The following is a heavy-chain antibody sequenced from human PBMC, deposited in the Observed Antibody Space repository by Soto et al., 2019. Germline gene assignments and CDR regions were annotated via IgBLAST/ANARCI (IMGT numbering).Heavy chain of an antibody. V-gene: IGHV1-18*01. CDR1: GYTFNSYG. Sequence: ASVKVSCKASGYTFNSYGISWVRQAPGQGLEWMGWISAYNGNTNYAQKLQGRVTMTTDTSTSTAYMELRSLRSDDTAVYYCARASYYDFWSGYYTWSYYYYGMDVWGQGTTVTVSS. J-gene: IGHJ6*02. D-gene: IGHD3-3*01. CDR2: ISAYNGNT. CDR3: ARASYYDFWSGYYTWSYYYYGMDV.